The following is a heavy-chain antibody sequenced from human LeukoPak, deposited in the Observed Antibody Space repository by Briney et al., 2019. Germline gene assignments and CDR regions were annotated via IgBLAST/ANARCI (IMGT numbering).Heavy chain of an antibody. J-gene: IGHJ4*02. V-gene: IGHV4-31*03. CDR1: GGSISSGGYC. D-gene: IGHD3-16*01. CDR3: ARGRTMITLVL. CDR2: IYSSGRI. Sequence: SQTLSLTCTVSGGSISSGGYCWSWLRQHPGKGLEWIGHIYSSGRIDYNPSLKRRVTMSVDTSKNQFSLKLSSVTAADTAVYYCARGRTMITLVLWGQGTLVTVSS.